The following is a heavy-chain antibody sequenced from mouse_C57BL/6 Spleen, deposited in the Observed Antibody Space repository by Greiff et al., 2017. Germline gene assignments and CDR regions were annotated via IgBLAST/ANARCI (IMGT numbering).Heavy chain of an antibody. CDR2: IYPGDGDT. CDR1: GYAFSSSW. Sequence: VKLMESGPELVKPGASVKISCKASGYAFSSSWMNWVKQRPGKGLEWIGRIYPGDGDTNYNGKFKGKATLTADKSSSTAYMQLSSLTSEDSAVYFCARDITTVEGNYFDYWGQGTTLTVSS. CDR3: ARDITTVEGNYFDY. J-gene: IGHJ2*01. D-gene: IGHD1-1*01. V-gene: IGHV1-82*01.